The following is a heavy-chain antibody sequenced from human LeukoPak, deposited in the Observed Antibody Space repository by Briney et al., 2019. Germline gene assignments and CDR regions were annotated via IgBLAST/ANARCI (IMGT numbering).Heavy chain of an antibody. Sequence: ASVKVSCKASGYTFTRYYMHWVRQAPGQGLEWMGWINPNSGGTNYAQKFQGRVTMTRDTSISTAYMELSRLRSDDTAVYYCASLGLSTVTPSRDDYWGQGTLVTVSS. J-gene: IGHJ4*02. CDR1: GYTFTRYY. CDR3: ASLGLSTVTPSRDDY. D-gene: IGHD4-11*01. V-gene: IGHV1-2*02. CDR2: INPNSGGT.